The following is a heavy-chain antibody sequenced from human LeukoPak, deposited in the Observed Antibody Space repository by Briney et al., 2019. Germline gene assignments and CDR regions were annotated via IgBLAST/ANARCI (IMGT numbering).Heavy chain of an antibody. V-gene: IGHV4-59*01. Sequence: SETLSLTCTVSGGSISSYYWSWIRQPPGKGLEWIGYIYYSGSTNYNPSLKSRVTISVDTSKNQFSLKLSSVTAADTAVYYCARDASIAVAGAAFDIWGQGTMVTVSS. CDR1: GGSISSYY. D-gene: IGHD6-19*01. J-gene: IGHJ3*02. CDR3: ARDASIAVAGAAFDI. CDR2: IYYSGST.